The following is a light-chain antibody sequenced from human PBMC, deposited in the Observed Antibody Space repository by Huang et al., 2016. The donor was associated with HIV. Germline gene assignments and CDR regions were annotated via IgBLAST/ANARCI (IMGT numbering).Light chain of an antibody. CDR3: QYGET. Sequence: DIQMTQSPSTLSAFVGDRLTTTCRASQNIISWLAWYQQKPGKSPRILIYEISSLESGVPSSFSGSGSGTEFTLTISSLQPDDIGTYYCQYGETFGQGSKVEVK. CDR2: EIS. CDR1: QNIISW. V-gene: IGKV1-5*03. J-gene: IGKJ1*01.